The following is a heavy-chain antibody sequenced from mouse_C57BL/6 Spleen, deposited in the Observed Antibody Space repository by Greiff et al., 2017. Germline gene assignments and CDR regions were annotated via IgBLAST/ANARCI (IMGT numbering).Heavy chain of an antibody. J-gene: IGHJ1*03. CDR1: GFTFTDYY. V-gene: IGHV7-3*01. CDR3: ARWDDYDDGYWYFDV. Sequence: EVKVEESGGGLVQPGGSLSLSCAASGFTFTDYYMSWVRQPPGKALEWLGFIRNKANGYTTEYSASVKGRFTISRDNSQSILYLQMNALRAEDSATYYCARWDDYDDGYWYFDVWGTGTTVTVSS. D-gene: IGHD2-4*01. CDR2: IRNKANGYTT.